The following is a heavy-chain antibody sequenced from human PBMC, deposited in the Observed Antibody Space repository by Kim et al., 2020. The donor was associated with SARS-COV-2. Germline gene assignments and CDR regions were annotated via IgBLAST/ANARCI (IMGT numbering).Heavy chain of an antibody. J-gene: IGHJ6*02. V-gene: IGHV1-69*13. Sequence: SVKVSCKASGGTFSSYAISWVRQAPGQGLEWMGGIIPIFGTANYAQKFQGRVTITADESTSTAYMELSSLRSEDTAVYYCARTRPSRTTVTEPFYYYYGMDVWGQGTTVTVSS. CDR2: IIPIFGTA. D-gene: IGHD4-4*01. CDR3: ARTRPSRTTVTEPFYYYYGMDV. CDR1: GGTFSSYA.